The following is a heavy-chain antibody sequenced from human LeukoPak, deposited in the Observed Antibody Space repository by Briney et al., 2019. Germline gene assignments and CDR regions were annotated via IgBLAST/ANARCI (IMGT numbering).Heavy chain of an antibody. V-gene: IGHV4-61*01. CDR1: GGSVSSGSYY. CDR3: ARYSGSYYGFDY. D-gene: IGHD1-26*01. Sequence: PSETLSLTCTVSGGSVSSGSYYWSWIRQPPGKGLEWIGHIYYSGSTNYNPSLKSRVTISVDTSKNQFSLKLSSVTAADTAVYYCARYSGSYYGFDYWGQGTLVTVSS. CDR2: IYYSGST. J-gene: IGHJ4*02.